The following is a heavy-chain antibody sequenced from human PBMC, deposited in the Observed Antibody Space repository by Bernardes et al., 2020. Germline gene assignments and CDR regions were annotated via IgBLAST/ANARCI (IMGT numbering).Heavy chain of an antibody. CDR2: INPNRGGT. CDR3: ARDLVFGYYYDSSGYDADY. Sequence: ASVKVSCKASGYTFTGYYMHWVRQDPGQGLEWMGWINPNRGGTNYAQKLQGRVTMTRDTSISTAYMELSRLRSDDTAVYYCARDLVFGYYYDSSGYDADYWGQGTLVTVSS. J-gene: IGHJ4*02. CDR1: GYTFTGYY. V-gene: IGHV1-2*02. D-gene: IGHD3-22*01.